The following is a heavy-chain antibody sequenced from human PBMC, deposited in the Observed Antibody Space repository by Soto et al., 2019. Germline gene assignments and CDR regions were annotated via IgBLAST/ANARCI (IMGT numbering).Heavy chain of an antibody. V-gene: IGHV3-9*01. D-gene: IGHD1-1*01. J-gene: IGHJ4*02. CDR2: ITWNSGTI. CDR3: AKDASGRDSVWNDFDN. CDR1: GFSFDEYA. Sequence: EVQLVESGGGLVQPGRSLRLSCAASGFSFDEYAMHWVRQGPGTGLEWVSGITWNSGTIGYADSVKGRFIISRDNVKNYLYLQMNSLRADDTALYFCAKDASGRDSVWNDFDNWGQGTLVTVSS.